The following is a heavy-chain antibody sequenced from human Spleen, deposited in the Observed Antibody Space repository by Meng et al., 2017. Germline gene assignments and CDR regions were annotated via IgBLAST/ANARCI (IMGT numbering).Heavy chain of an antibody. CDR2: INHSGET. V-gene: IGHV4-34*01. Sequence: QVQLQQCAAGLFRPSETLFFPFAVYGGSFSGSYWNWIRQPPGKGLEWIGEINHSGETDYNPSLQSRVTMSIDTSKNQFSLKLSSVTAADTAVYFCARGPDHAETGYWGQGTLVTVSS. CDR1: GGSFSGSY. CDR3: ARGPDHAETGY. J-gene: IGHJ4*02. D-gene: IGHD3-9*01.